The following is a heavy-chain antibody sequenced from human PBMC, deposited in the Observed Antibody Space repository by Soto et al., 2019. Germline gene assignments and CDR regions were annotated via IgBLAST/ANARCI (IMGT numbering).Heavy chain of an antibody. CDR3: ARDHARGSYGY. D-gene: IGHD1-26*01. Sequence: QVQLQESGPGLVKPSGTLSLTCAVSGGSISSSIWWSWVRQPPGKGLEWIGGIYHSGSTNYTPSRKXRXTXSXXKSKNQYSLKLSSVAAADTAVYYCARDHARGSYGYWGQGTLVTVSS. V-gene: IGHV4-4*02. CDR2: IYHSGST. CDR1: GGSISSSIW. J-gene: IGHJ4*02.